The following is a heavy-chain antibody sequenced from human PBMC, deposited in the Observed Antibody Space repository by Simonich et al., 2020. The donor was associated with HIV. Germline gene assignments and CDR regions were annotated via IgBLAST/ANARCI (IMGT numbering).Heavy chain of an antibody. J-gene: IGHJ2*01. CDR2: INHGGST. CDR1: GGSFSDFY. V-gene: IGHV4-34*01. D-gene: IGHD6-19*01. Sequence: QVQLQQWGAGLLKPSETLSLTCIVYGGSFSDFYWGWIRQPPGKGLEWIGDINHGGSTTYNPSLKSRVTISEDSSKNQFSLNLSSVTAADTAVYYCARYTPAYSRGHWYFDLWGRGTLVTVSS. CDR3: ARYTPAYSRGHWYFDL.